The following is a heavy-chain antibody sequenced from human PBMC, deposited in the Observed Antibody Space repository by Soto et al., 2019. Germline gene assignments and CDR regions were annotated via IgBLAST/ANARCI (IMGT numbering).Heavy chain of an antibody. CDR3: ASSYSNYALIDYYYYGMDV. Sequence: ASVKVSCKASGYIFTNYAMHWVRQAPGQRLEWMGWINAANGNTKYSQKFQGRVTITRDTSASTAYMELSSLRSEDTAVYYCASSYSNYALIDYYYYGMDVWGQGTTVTVSS. J-gene: IGHJ6*02. CDR2: INAANGNT. D-gene: IGHD4-4*01. CDR1: GYIFTNYA. V-gene: IGHV1-3*01.